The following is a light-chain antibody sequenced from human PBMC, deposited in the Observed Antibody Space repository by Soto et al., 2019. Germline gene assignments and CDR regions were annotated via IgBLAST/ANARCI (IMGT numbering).Light chain of an antibody. CDR2: AVN. CDR1: SSDVGAYNY. J-gene: IGLJ2*01. Sequence: QSVLTQPPSAPGSPGQSVTISCTGTSSDVGAYNYVSWYQQEPGKAPKLMIYAVNKRPSGVPDRFSGSKSGNTASLTVSGLRAADEADYFCSSYAGGNNIMVFGGGTQLTVL. CDR3: SSYAGGNNIMV. V-gene: IGLV2-8*01.